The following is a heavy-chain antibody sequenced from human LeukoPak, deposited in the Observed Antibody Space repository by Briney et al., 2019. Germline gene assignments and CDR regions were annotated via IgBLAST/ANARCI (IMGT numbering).Heavy chain of an antibody. CDR2: IYHSEST. J-gene: IGHJ6*03. Sequence: SETLSLTCAVSGYSISSGYYWGGIRQPPGKGLEWIGSIYHSESTYYNPSLKSRVTLSVDTSKNQFSLKLSSVTAADTAVYYCARPKYSGGYSYYMDVWGKGTTVTVSS. V-gene: IGHV4-38-2*01. CDR1: GYSISSGYY. D-gene: IGHD2-2*03. CDR3: ARPKYSGGYSYYMDV.